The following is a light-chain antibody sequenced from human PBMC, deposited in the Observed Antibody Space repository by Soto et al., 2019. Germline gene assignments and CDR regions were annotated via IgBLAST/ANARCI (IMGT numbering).Light chain of an antibody. V-gene: IGLV2-23*01. CDR1: SSDVGSYHL. CDR3: CSYAGSSTFV. J-gene: IGLJ1*01. Sequence: QSVLTQRASVSGSPGQSITISCTGTSSDVGSYHLVSWYQHHPGKAPKLMIYEGSKRPSGVSNRFSGSKSGNTASLTISGLQAEDEADYYCCSYAGSSTFVFGTGTKVTVL. CDR2: EGS.